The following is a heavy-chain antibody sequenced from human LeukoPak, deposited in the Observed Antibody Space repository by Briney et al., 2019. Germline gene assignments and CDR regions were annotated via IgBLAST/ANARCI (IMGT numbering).Heavy chain of an antibody. CDR3: AKGGSGWYRPYFDY. V-gene: IGHV3-48*01. CDR2: ISSSGSTI. CDR1: GFTFSRHS. J-gene: IGHJ4*02. Sequence: GGSLRLSCVDSGFTFSRHSMNWVRQAPGKGLEWVSYISSSGSTIYYTDSVKGRFTISRDNSKNTLYLQMSSLRAEDTAVYYCAKGGSGWYRPYFDYWGQGSLVTVSS. D-gene: IGHD6-19*01.